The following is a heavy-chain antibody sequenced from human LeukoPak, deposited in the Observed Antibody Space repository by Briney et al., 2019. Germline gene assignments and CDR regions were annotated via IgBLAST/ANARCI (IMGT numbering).Heavy chain of an antibody. J-gene: IGHJ4*02. Sequence: ASVKVSCKASGYTFTSYGISWVRQAPGQGLEWMGWISAYNGNTNYAQKLQGRVTMTEDTSTDTAYMELSSLRSEDTAVYYCATCPYDFWSGYCPFGYWGQGTLVTVSS. CDR2: ISAYNGNT. CDR3: ATCPYDFWSGYCPFGY. CDR1: GYTFTSYG. V-gene: IGHV1-18*01. D-gene: IGHD3-3*01.